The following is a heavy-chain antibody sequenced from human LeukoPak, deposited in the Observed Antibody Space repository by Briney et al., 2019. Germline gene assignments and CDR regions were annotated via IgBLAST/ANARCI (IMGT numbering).Heavy chain of an antibody. D-gene: IGHD3-3*01. J-gene: IGHJ6*02. CDR3: ARGASFGVSTRGYGMDV. Sequence: GASVIVSCGASGYTFTTYDINWGRQALGQGLDWVACMNAKSGCTVYAQNLRGRVTLARDTSIGTAYMQLNRLTSEDTGVYYCARGASFGVSTRGYGMDVWGQGTTVTVSS. V-gene: IGHV1-8*01. CDR2: MNAKSGCT. CDR1: GYTFTTYD.